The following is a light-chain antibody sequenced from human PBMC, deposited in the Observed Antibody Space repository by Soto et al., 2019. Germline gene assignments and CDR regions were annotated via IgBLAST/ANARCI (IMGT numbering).Light chain of an antibody. CDR3: SSFAGPVWV. CDR1: SSDIGGYDH. V-gene: IGLV2-8*01. Sequence: QSALTQTPSASGSPGQSVTISCTGTSSDIGGYDHVSWYQQHPGKAPKVMIYEVTKRPSGVPDRFSGPKAGNTASLTVFGLQAEDEADYYCSSFAGPVWVFGGGTKVTVL. J-gene: IGLJ3*02. CDR2: EVT.